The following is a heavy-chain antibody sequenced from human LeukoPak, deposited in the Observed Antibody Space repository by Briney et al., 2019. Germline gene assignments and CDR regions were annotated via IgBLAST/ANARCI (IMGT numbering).Heavy chain of an antibody. CDR1: GITFSSYA. V-gene: IGHV3-30*02. J-gene: IGHJ4*02. Sequence: GSLRLSCAASGITFSSYAMHWVRQAPGKGLEWVAFIRYDGSNKYYADSVKGRFTISRDNSKNTLYLQMNSLRAEDTAVYYCAKQITGYYYDSSGYYNWGQGTLVTVSS. CDR3: AKQITGYYYDSSGYYN. D-gene: IGHD3-22*01. CDR2: IRYDGSNK.